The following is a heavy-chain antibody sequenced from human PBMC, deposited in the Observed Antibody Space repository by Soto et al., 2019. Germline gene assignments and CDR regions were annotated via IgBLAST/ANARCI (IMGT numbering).Heavy chain of an antibody. CDR1: GYTFTSYD. J-gene: IGHJ6*03. Sequence: ASVKVSCKASGYTFTSYDINWVRQATGQGLEWIGWMNPNSGNTGYAQKFQGRVTMTRNTSISTAYMELSSLRSEDTAVYYCAGCGYDLPYLGCYYMDVWGKGTTVTVSS. V-gene: IGHV1-8*01. CDR2: MNPNSGNT. CDR3: AGCGYDLPYLGCYYMDV. D-gene: IGHD5-12*01.